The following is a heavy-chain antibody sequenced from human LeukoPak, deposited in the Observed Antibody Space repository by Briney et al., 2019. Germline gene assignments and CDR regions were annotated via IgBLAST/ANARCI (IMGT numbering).Heavy chain of an antibody. D-gene: IGHD4-17*01. V-gene: IGHV3-30-3*01. Sequence: GRSLRLSCAASGFTFSSYAMHWVRQAPGKGLEWVAVISYDGSNKYYADSVKGRFTISRDNSKNTLYLQMNSLRAEDTAVYYCARDNPHDYGVSYYFDYWGQGTLVTVSS. CDR1: GFTFSSYA. CDR2: ISYDGSNK. J-gene: IGHJ4*02. CDR3: ARDNPHDYGVSYYFDY.